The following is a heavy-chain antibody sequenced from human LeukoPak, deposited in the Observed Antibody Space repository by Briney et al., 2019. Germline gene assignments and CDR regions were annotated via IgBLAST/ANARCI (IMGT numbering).Heavy chain of an antibody. CDR3: ARVSGRGQQLFLDYFDY. CDR2: IYYSGST. J-gene: IGHJ4*02. CDR1: GGSISSSSYY. Sequence: SETLSLTCTVSGGSISSSSYYWGWIRQPPGKGLEWIGSIYYSGSTYYNPSLKSRVTISVDTSKNQFSLKLSSVTAADTAVYYCARVSGRGQQLFLDYFDYWGQGTLVTVSS. D-gene: IGHD6-13*01. V-gene: IGHV4-39*07.